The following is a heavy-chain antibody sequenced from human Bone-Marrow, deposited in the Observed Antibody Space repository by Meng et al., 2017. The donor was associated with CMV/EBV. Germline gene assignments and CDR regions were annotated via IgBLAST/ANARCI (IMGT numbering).Heavy chain of an antibody. CDR1: GFTFDDYG. V-gene: IGHV3-20*04. Sequence: GESLKISCAASGFTFDDYGMSWVRQAPGKGLEWVSGINWNGGSTGYADSVKGRFTISRDNAKNSLYLQMNSLRAEDMALYYCAKADNPRIAVDHFDYWGQGTLVTVSS. CDR2: INWNGGST. CDR3: AKADNPRIAVDHFDY. J-gene: IGHJ4*02. D-gene: IGHD6-19*01.